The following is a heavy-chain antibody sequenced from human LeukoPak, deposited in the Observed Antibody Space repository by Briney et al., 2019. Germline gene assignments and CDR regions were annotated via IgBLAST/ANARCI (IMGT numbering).Heavy chain of an antibody. CDR3: ARSYCSNGSCYRYYYYYMDV. D-gene: IGHD2-15*01. CDR2: IYYSGIT. V-gene: IGHV4-59*08. CDR1: GGSISSYY. Sequence: PSETLSLTCTVSGGSISSYYWSWIRQPPGKGLEWIGYIYYSGITNYSPSLKSRVTTSVDGSNNQFSLRLSSVTAADTAVYYCARSYCSNGSCYRYYYYYMDVWGKGTTVTVSS. J-gene: IGHJ6*03.